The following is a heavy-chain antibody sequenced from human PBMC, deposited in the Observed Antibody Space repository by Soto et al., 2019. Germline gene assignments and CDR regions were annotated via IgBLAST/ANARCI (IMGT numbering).Heavy chain of an antibody. Sequence: QVQLEESGGGLVKPGGSLRLSCAASGFTFSAVYMSWIRQAPNKGLEYISYISSSGTSANYADSVKGRFTFSRDNAKNSLYLQMNSLRAEDTAVYSCARDWGAVTGQYFDYWGQGALVTVSS. CDR1: GFTFSAVY. D-gene: IGHD6-19*01. V-gene: IGHV3-11*05. CDR2: ISSSGTSA. J-gene: IGHJ4*02. CDR3: ARDWGAVTGQYFDY.